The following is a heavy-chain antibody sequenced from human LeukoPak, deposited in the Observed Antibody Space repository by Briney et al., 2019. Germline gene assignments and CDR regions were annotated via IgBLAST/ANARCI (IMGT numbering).Heavy chain of an antibody. Sequence: GGPLRLSCAASGFTFSSYGMHWVRQAPGKGLEWVAVIWYDGSNKYYADSVKGRFTISRDNSKNTLYLQMNSLRAEDTAVYYCARDGSGWYLNFDYWGQGTLVTVSS. CDR2: IWYDGSNK. CDR3: ARDGSGWYLNFDY. V-gene: IGHV3-33*01. J-gene: IGHJ4*02. CDR1: GFTFSSYG. D-gene: IGHD6-19*01.